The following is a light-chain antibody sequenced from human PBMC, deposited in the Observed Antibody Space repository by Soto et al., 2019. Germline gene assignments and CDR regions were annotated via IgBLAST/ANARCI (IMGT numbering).Light chain of an antibody. Sequence: EIVMTQSPATLSLSPGERAILSCRASQSVSSSYLSWYQQKPGQAPRLLIYGASTRATGIPARFSGSGSGTDFTLTISSLQPEDFAVYYCQQDYNLPTFGGGTKVDI. CDR2: GAS. V-gene: IGKV3D-7*01. CDR1: QSVSSSY. CDR3: QQDYNLPT. J-gene: IGKJ4*01.